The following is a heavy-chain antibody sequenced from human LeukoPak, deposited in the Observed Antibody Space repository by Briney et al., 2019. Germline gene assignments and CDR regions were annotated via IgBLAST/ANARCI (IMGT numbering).Heavy chain of an antibody. D-gene: IGHD4-17*01. CDR3: ARANTVTLDY. Sequence: GGSLRLSCAASGFTFSSYEMNWVRHAPGKGLEWGSDISSSGSTIYYADSVRGRFTISRDNAKNSLYLQMNSLRAEDTAVYYCARANTVTLDYWGQGTLVTVSS. V-gene: IGHV3-48*03. CDR2: ISSSGSTI. CDR1: GFTFSSYE. J-gene: IGHJ4*02.